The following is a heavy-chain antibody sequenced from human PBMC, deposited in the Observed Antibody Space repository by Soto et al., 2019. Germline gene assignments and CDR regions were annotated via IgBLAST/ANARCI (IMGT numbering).Heavy chain of an antibody. CDR2: ISYDGSNK. D-gene: IGHD1-1*01. Sequence: PGESLKISCAASGFTFSSYGMHWVRQAPGKGLEWVAVISYDGSNKYYADSVKGRFTISRDNSKNTLYLQMNSLRAEDTAVYYCAKGTPTGTTIYYYYGMDVWGQGTTVTVSS. CDR3: AKGTPTGTTIYYYYGMDV. CDR1: GFTFSSYG. J-gene: IGHJ6*02. V-gene: IGHV3-30*18.